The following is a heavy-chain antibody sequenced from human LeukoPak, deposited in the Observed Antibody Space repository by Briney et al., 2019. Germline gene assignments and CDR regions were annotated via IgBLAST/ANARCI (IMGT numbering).Heavy chain of an antibody. CDR2: INPNSGGT. CDR1: GYTFTGYY. V-gene: IGHV1-2*02. J-gene: IGHJ3*02. Sequence: WASVKVSCKASGYTFTGYYMHWVRRAPGQGLEWMGWINPNSGGTNYAQKFQGRVTMTRDTSISTAYMELSRLRSDDTAVYYCATLPPSDDAFDIWGQGTMVTVSS. CDR3: ATLPPSDDAFDI.